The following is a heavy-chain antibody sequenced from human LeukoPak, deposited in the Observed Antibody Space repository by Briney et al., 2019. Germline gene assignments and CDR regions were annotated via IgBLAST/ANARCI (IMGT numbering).Heavy chain of an antibody. D-gene: IGHD3-9*01. V-gene: IGHV3-23*01. J-gene: IGHJ5*02. CDR2: ISGSGGST. CDR3: ARGRSNYDILTGSRGNWFDP. CDR1: GFTFSSYG. Sequence: GGSLRLSCAASGFTFSSYGMSWVRQAPGKGLEWVSAISGSGGSTYYADSVKGRFTISRDNSKNTLYLQMNSLRAEDTAVYYCARGRSNYDILTGSRGNWFDPWGQGTLVTVSS.